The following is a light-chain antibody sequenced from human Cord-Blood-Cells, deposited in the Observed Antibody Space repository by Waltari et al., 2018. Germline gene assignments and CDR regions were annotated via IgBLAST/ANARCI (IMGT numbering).Light chain of an antibody. CDR1: SLSSHY. CDR3: NSRDSSGNHPFYV. J-gene: IGLJ1*01. V-gene: IGLV3-19*01. CDR2: GQT. Sequence: SSELTQDPAVSVALGLTVRITCQGDSLSSHYASWYQQKPGQAPVLVIYGQTNGPSGIPDRFSGSRSGNTGSLTITGAQAEDEADYYGNSRDSSGNHPFYVFGTGTKVTVL.